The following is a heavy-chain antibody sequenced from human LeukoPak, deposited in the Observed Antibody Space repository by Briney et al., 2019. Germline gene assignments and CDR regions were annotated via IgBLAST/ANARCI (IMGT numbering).Heavy chain of an antibody. CDR2: IYYSGST. Sequence: KPSETLSLTCTVSGDSISTYYWNWIRQPPGKGLEWTGYIYYSGSTNYNPSLKSRVTISVDTSKNQFSLKLSSVTAADTAVYYCARAVSGYTFGYWGQGTLVTVSS. CDR1: GDSISTYY. D-gene: IGHD3-22*01. V-gene: IGHV4-59*01. J-gene: IGHJ4*02. CDR3: ARAVSGYTFGY.